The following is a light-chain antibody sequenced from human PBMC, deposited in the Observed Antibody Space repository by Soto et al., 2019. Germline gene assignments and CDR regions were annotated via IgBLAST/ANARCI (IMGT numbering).Light chain of an antibody. CDR1: QSISRW. CDR3: QQYDSYWT. J-gene: IGKJ1*01. V-gene: IGKV1-5*01. CDR2: AAS. Sequence: SQMTQSPSTLSASVGDRVTITCRASQSISRWVAWYQQKPGTAPKLLIYAASRMDSGVPARFSGSGSGTQFTLTLRSLQPDVFETYYSQQYDSYWTFGEGTKVDI.